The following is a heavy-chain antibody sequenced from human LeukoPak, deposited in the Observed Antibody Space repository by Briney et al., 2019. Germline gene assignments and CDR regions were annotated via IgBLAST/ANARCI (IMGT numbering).Heavy chain of an antibody. CDR3: AKADIGVVGYFAY. Sequence: GGSLILSCAASGFTFSSYAMSWVRQPPGKGLEGVSAIRGSGGGTYYAGSVKGRFTISRDNSKNTLYLQMNSLRDEDTALYYCAKADIGVVGYFAYWGQGTLVTVSS. D-gene: IGHD2-15*01. V-gene: IGHV3-23*01. J-gene: IGHJ4*02. CDR1: GFTFSSYA. CDR2: IRGSGGGT.